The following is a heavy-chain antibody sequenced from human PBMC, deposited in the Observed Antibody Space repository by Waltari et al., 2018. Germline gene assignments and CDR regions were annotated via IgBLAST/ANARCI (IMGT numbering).Heavy chain of an antibody. D-gene: IGHD3-22*01. CDR3: TTLVAGRTYYYDSSGYSDY. Sequence: EVQLVESGGGLVKPGGSLRLSCAASGFTFSNAWMSWVRQAPGKGLEWVGRIKSKTDGGTTDYAAPVKGRFTTSRDDSKNTLYLQMNSLKTEDTAVYYCTTLVAGRTYYYDSSGYSDYWGQGTLVTVSS. J-gene: IGHJ4*02. V-gene: IGHV3-15*01. CDR1: GFTFSNAW. CDR2: IKSKTDGGTT.